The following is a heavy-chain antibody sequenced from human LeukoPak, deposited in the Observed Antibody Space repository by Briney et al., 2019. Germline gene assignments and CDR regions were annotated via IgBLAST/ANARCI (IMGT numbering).Heavy chain of an antibody. J-gene: IGHJ6*03. CDR2: IYSGGST. CDR3: ARELLEHSSWFNYYYYMDV. V-gene: IGHV3-53*01. CDR1: GFTVSSNY. D-gene: IGHD6-13*01. Sequence: GGSLRLSCAASGFTVSSNYMSWVRQAPGKGLEWVSVIYSGGSTYYADSVKGRFTISRDNSKNTLYLQMNSLRAEDTAVYYCARELLEHSSWFNYYYYMDVWGKGTTVTVSS.